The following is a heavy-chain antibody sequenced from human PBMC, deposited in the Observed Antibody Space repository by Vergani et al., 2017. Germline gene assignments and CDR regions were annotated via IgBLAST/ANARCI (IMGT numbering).Heavy chain of an antibody. CDR1: GYTFSNYY. V-gene: IGHV1-46*03. CDR3: ARWDYGILTGYGY. Sequence: QVQVVQSGAEVKKSGASVKVPCKTSGYTFSNYYMHWVRQAPGQGLEWMGIINPSGGHTNYGQKFQGRVTMTRDTSTSTVYMELSSLRSEETAIYYCARWDYGILTGYGYWGQGTLVTVSA. CDR2: INPSGGHT. J-gene: IGHJ4*02. D-gene: IGHD3-9*01.